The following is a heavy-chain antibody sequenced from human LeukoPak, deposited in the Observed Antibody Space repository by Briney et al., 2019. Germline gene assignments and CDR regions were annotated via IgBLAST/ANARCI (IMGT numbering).Heavy chain of an antibody. CDR2: ISSSGSTI. CDR3: ARGEVDGYNF. J-gene: IGHJ4*02. D-gene: IGHD5-24*01. CDR1: GFTFSSYE. Sequence: GGSLRLSCAASGFTFSSYEMNWVRQAPGKGLEWVSYISSSGSTIYYADSVKGRFTISRDNAKNPLYLQMNSLRAEDTAVYYCARGEVDGYNFGGQGTLVTVSS. V-gene: IGHV3-48*03.